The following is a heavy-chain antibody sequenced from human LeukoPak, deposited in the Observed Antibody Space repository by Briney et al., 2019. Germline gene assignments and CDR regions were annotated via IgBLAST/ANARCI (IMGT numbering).Heavy chain of an antibody. CDR1: GFTFSNYG. J-gene: IGHJ6*03. CDR3: ARDVTRTYYYMDV. V-gene: IGHV3-33*01. CDR2: IWYDGSNK. Sequence: PGGSLRLSCAASGFTFSNYGMHWVRQAPGKGLEWVAVIWYDGSNKYYADSVKGRFTISRDNSKNTLYLQMNSLRAEGTAVYYCARDVTRTYYYMDVWGKGTTVTVSS. D-gene: IGHD1-7*01.